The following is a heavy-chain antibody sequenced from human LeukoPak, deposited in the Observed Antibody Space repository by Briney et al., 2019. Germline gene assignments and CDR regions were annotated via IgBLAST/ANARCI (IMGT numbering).Heavy chain of an antibody. Sequence: PSETLSLTCAVYGGSFSGYYWSWIRQPPGKGLEWIGEINHSGSTNYNPSLKSRVTISAGTSKNQFSLKLSSVTAADTAVYYCARWEMATTFDYWGQGTLVTVSS. V-gene: IGHV4-34*01. CDR3: ARWEMATTFDY. CDR2: INHSGST. D-gene: IGHD5-24*01. CDR1: GGSFSGYY. J-gene: IGHJ4*02.